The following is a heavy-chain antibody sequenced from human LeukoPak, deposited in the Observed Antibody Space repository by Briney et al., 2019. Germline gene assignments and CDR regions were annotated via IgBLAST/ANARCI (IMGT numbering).Heavy chain of an antibody. CDR3: ARRIRGAPTDH. CDR1: GYTFTTYD. V-gene: IGHV1-8*01. Sequence: GASVKVSCKASGYTFTTYDLNWVRQATGQGLEWMGWMNPSSGNTGYAQKFQGRVTMTRNTSISTAYMELNNLTSEDTAVYYCARRIRGAPTDHWGQGTLVTVSS. D-gene: IGHD3-10*01. J-gene: IGHJ4*02. CDR2: MNPSSGNT.